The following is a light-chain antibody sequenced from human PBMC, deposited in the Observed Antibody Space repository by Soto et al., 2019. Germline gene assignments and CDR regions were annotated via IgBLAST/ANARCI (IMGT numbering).Light chain of an antibody. V-gene: IGLV3-21*02. J-gene: IGLJ1*01. Sequence: SYELTQPPSVSVAPGQTARVTCWGDNVGSKSVQWYQQKPGQAPVLVLYDARDRPSWIPERFSGSNSGNTATLIISSVEAGDEADFYCQVWDTITDQYIFGSGTKVTVL. CDR1: NVGSKS. CDR3: QVWDTITDQYI. CDR2: DAR.